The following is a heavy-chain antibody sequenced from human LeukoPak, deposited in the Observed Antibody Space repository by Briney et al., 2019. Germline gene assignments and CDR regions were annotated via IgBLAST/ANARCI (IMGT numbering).Heavy chain of an antibody. V-gene: IGHV3-30*18. J-gene: IGHJ4*02. CDR3: AKGGTTVANVWDY. Sequence: GGSLRLSCAASGFTFSSYGMHWVRQAPGKGLEWVAVISYDGSNKYYADSVKGRFTISRDNSKNTLFLQMNSLRAEDTAVYYCAKGGTTVANVWDYWGQGTQVTVSS. CDR1: GFTFSSYG. D-gene: IGHD4-23*01. CDR2: ISYDGSNK.